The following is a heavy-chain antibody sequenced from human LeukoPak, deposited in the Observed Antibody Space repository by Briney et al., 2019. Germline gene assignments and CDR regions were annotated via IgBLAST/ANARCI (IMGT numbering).Heavy chain of an antibody. D-gene: IGHD3-9*01. CDR3: ARGRYFDWSRSYYYGMDV. Sequence: SETLSLTCTVSGGSISSSSYYWGWIRQPPGKGLEWIGSIYYSGSTYYNPSLKSRVTISVDTSKNQFSLKLSSVTAADTAVYYCARGRYFDWSRSYYYGMDVWGQGTTVTVSS. CDR2: IYYSGST. CDR1: GGSISSSSYY. V-gene: IGHV4-39*07. J-gene: IGHJ6*02.